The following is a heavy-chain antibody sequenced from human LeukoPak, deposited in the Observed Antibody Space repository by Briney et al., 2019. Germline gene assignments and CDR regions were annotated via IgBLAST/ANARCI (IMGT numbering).Heavy chain of an antibody. D-gene: IGHD2-15*01. CDR2: IYHSGST. CDR3: ARAFALCGGGSCYYWFDP. J-gene: IGHJ5*02. CDR1: GFTFSNAW. Sequence: PGGSLRLSCAASGFTFSNAWMSWVRQPPGKGLEWIGEIYHSGSTNYNPSLKSRVTISVDKSKNQFSLKLSSVTAADTAVYYCARAFALCGGGSCYYWFDPWGQGTLVTVSS. V-gene: IGHV4-4*02.